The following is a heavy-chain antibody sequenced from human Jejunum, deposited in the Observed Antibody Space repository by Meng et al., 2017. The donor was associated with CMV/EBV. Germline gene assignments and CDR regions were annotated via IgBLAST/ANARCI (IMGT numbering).Heavy chain of an antibody. J-gene: IGHJ4*02. CDR3: ARIAWNVAAF. CDR1: GDSVSSNSAA. Sequence: QIPLQQSAPGLVKPSQTPARTCDISGDSVSSNSAAWNWIRQSPSRGLEWLGRTYYRSKWYNDYAASVESRITINPDTSKNQFSLQLNSVTPDDTAVYYCARIAWNVAAFWGQGTLVTVSS. V-gene: IGHV6-1*01. D-gene: IGHD1-1*01. CDR2: TYYRSKWYN.